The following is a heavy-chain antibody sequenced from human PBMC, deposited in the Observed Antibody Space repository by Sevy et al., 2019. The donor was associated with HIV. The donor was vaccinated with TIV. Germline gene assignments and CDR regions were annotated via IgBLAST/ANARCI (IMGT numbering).Heavy chain of an antibody. CDR3: GTRGGPAIVRGGFDV. D-gene: IGHD3-10*02. J-gene: IGHJ3*01. CDR2: IYLGDSDT. V-gene: IGHV5-51*01. CDR1: GYNFHTHW. Sequence: GESLKISCKGSGYNFHTHWIGWVRQMPGKGLEWMGIIYLGDSDTRYSPSFQGQVTISADKSINTAYLHWSGLKASDTAVYYGGTRGGPAIVRGGFDVWGQGTMVTVSS.